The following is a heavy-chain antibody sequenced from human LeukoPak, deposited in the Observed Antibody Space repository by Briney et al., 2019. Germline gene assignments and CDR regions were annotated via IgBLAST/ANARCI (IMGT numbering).Heavy chain of an antibody. CDR1: GYTLTGYY. CDR3: ARARARGYSYAAVDY. CDR2: INPNSGGT. D-gene: IGHD5-18*01. J-gene: IGHJ4*02. V-gene: IGHV1-2*02. Sequence: ASVKVSCKASGYTLTGYYMHWVRQAPGQGLEWMGWINPNSGGTNYAQKFQGRVTMTRDTSISTAYMELSRLRSDDTAVYYCARARARGYSYAAVDYWGQGTLVTVSS.